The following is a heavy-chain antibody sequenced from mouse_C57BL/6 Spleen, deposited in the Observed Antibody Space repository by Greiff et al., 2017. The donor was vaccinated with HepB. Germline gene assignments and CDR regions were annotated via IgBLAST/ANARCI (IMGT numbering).Heavy chain of an antibody. J-gene: IGHJ1*03. CDR1: GYAFSSSW. CDR2: IYPGDGDT. D-gene: IGHD1-1*01. CDR3: ARPPLSSYWYFDV. Sequence: QVQLQQSGPELVKPGASVKISCKASGYAFSSSWMNWVKQRPGKGLEWIGRIYPGDGDTNYNGKFKGKATLTADKSSSTAYMQLSSLTSEDSAVYFCARPPLSSYWYFDVWGTGTTVTVSS. V-gene: IGHV1-82*01.